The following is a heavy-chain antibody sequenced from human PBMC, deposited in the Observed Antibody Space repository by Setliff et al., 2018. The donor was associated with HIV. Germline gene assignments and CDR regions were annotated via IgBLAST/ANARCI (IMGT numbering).Heavy chain of an antibody. CDR1: GGTIASGGHY. CDR3: AREQRRMYNSGWYFHIDS. J-gene: IGHJ4*02. V-gene: IGHV4-61*08. CDR2: IFYSAATT. Sequence: SSETLSLTCTVSGGTIASGGHYWSWIRQHPGKGLEWIGYIFYSAATTNYNPSLKSRVSMSVDTSKNQFSLKLSSVTAADTAVYYCAREQRRMYNSGWYFHIDSWGQGALVTVSS. D-gene: IGHD6-19*01.